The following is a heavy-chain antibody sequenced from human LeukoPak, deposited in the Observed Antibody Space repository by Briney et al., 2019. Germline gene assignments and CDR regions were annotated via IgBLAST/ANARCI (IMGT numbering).Heavy chain of an antibody. CDR2: IYTSGST. V-gene: IGHV4-4*07. J-gene: IGHJ4*02. CDR1: GDSISSFY. CDR3: ARGMTMVRGVPDY. D-gene: IGHD3-10*01. Sequence: PSETLSLTCTVSGDSISSFYGTWIRQPAGKGLEWIGRIYTSGSTNYNPSLKSRVTMSVDTSNNHFSLMLRSVTAADTAVYYCARGMTMVRGVPDYRGQGTLVTVSS.